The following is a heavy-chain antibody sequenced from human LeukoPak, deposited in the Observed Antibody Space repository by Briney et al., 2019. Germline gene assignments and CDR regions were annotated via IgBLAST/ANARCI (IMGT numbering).Heavy chain of an antibody. D-gene: IGHD3-16*02. J-gene: IGHJ6*03. V-gene: IGHV3-30-3*01. CDR3: AKDNGRNYYYYMDV. CDR1: GFTFSSYA. Sequence: PGGSLRLSCAASGFTFSSYAMHWVRQAPGKGLEWVAVISYDGSNKYYADSVKGRFTITRDNSKNSLYLQMNSLRTEDTALYYCAKDNGRNYYYYMDVWGKGTTVTVSS. CDR2: ISYDGSNK.